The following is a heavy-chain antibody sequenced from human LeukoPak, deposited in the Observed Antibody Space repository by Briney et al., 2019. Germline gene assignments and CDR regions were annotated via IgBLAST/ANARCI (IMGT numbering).Heavy chain of an antibody. V-gene: IGHV3-7*01. Sequence: GGSLRLSCAASGFTFSVYWTSWVRQAPGKGLEWVANINQDGSEKYYVDSVKGRFTISRDNAKNSLYLQMNSLRAEDTAVYYCARDSSNYYYYMDVWGKGTTVTVSS. CDR2: INQDGSEK. CDR3: ARDSSNYYYYMDV. J-gene: IGHJ6*03. CDR1: GFTFSVYW.